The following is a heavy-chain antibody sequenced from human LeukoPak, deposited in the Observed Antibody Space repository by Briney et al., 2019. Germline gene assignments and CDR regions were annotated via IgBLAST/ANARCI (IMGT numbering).Heavy chain of an antibody. D-gene: IGHD2-2*01. J-gene: IGHJ3*02. CDR1: GGTFSSYT. V-gene: IGHV1-69*02. Sequence: SVKVSCKASGGTFSSYTISWVRQAPGQGLEWMGRIIPILGIANYAQKFQGRVTITADKSTSTAYMELSSLRSEDTAVYYCARGGTVVPAAPDAFDIWGKGTMVTVSS. CDR2: IIPILGIA. CDR3: ARGGTVVPAAPDAFDI.